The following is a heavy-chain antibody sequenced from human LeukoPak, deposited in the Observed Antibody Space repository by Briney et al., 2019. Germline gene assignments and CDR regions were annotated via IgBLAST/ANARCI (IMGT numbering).Heavy chain of an antibody. Sequence: GGSRGLSLEASGFTFSTYSVNWVRQAPGKGLEWVSYIRFGGDTMYYADSVKGRFTISRDDAQNSMHLQMNSLRADDTAVYYCGRVSRATGYYYVELWGQGTLVTVSS. D-gene: IGHD3-9*01. CDR1: GFTFSTYS. CDR2: IRFGGDTM. V-gene: IGHV3-48*04. J-gene: IGHJ4*02. CDR3: GRVSRATGYYYVEL.